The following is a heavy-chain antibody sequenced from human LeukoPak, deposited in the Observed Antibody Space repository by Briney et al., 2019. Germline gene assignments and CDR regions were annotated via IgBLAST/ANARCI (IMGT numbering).Heavy chain of an antibody. CDR2: ISGSGGIT. J-gene: IGHJ4*02. D-gene: IGHD3-22*01. CDR3: AKDPTDFDSSGQTYFDY. Sequence: GGSLRLSCAASGFTFSSCATNWVRQAPGKGLEWVSGISGSGGITHYTDSVRGRFTISRDNSKNTLYLQMNSLRAEDTAVYYCAKDPTDFDSSGQTYFDYWGQGSLVTVSS. CDR1: GFTFSSCA. V-gene: IGHV3-23*01.